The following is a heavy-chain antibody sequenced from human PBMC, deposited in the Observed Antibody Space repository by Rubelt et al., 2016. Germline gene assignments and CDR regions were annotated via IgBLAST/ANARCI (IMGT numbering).Heavy chain of an antibody. Sequence: QLQLQESGPGLVKPSETLSLTCTVSGGSISSSVYYLGWIRQPPGKGLEWIGSVIYSGSTYYNPSLKSRLTISVDTSKSQCSRNLGSVTAADTALYYCARLYSSTWTPYYFDYWGQGTLVTVSS. D-gene: IGHD6-13*01. CDR1: GGSISSSVYY. V-gene: IGHV4-39*01. J-gene: IGHJ4*02. CDR2: VIYSGST. CDR3: ARLYSSTWTPYYFDY.